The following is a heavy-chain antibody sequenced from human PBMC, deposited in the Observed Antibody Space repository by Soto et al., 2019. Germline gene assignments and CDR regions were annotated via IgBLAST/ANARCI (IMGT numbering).Heavy chain of an antibody. Sequence: EVQLLESGGGLVQPGGSLRLSCAASGFTLSSYVMTWVRQAPGKGLEWVSGISASDGSTYYADSVRGRFTISRDISKNTLYMQMNSLRAEDTAVYYCAATTYYFGSGRDDWGQGTLVTVSS. CDR2: ISASDGST. CDR3: AATTYYFGSGRDD. J-gene: IGHJ4*02. V-gene: IGHV3-23*01. D-gene: IGHD3-10*01. CDR1: GFTLSSYV.